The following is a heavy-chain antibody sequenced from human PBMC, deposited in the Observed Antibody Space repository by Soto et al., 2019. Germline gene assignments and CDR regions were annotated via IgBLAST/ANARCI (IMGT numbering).Heavy chain of an antibody. CDR1: GGSISSYY. V-gene: IGHV4-59*01. CDR2: IYYSGST. CDR3: ARARRYFDY. J-gene: IGHJ4*02. Sequence: SETLSLTCTVSGGSISSYYWSWIRQPPGKGLEWIGYIYYSGSTNYNPSLKSRVTISVDTSKNQFSLKLSSVTAADTAVYYCARARRYFDYWGQGTLVTVSS.